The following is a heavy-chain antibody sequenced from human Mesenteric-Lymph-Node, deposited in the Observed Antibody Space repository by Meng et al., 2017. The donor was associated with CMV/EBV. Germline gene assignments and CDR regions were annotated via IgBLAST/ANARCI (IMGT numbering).Heavy chain of an antibody. V-gene: IGHV3-66*02. D-gene: IGHD5-18*01. CDR3: ARVRYGAFDI. CDR1: GFTFSDYY. J-gene: IGHJ3*02. CDR2: IHSDYST. Sequence: GESLKISCAASGFTFSDYYMSWIRQAPGKGLEWVSIIHSDYSTYYTDSVRGRFTISRDTSKNTLYLQMNSLRVEDTSVYYCARVRYGAFDIWGQGTMVTVSS.